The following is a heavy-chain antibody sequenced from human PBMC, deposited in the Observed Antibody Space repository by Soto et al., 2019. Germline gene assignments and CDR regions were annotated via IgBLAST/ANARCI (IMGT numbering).Heavy chain of an antibody. CDR2: INPNSGGT. CDR1: GYTFTGYY. J-gene: IGHJ6*02. CDR3: ARDLKPGYYYYGMDV. Sequence: QVQLVQSGAEVKKPGASVKVSCKASGYTFTGYYMHWVRQAPGQGLEWMGWINPNSGGTNYAQKFQGRVTMTRDTSISTAYMELSRLRSDDTAVYYCARDLKPGYYYYGMDVWGQGTTVTFSS. V-gene: IGHV1-2*02.